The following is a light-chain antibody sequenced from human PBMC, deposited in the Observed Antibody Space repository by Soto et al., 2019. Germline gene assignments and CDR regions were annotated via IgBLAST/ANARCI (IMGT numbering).Light chain of an antibody. Sequence: QSVLTQPRSVSGSPGQSVTISCTGTSSDVGGYNFVSWYQQYPGKAPKVMIYDVSKRPSGVPDRFSGSQSGNTASLTISGLQTEDEADYYCCSYAGSFTVIFGGGTKLTVL. J-gene: IGLJ2*01. CDR1: SSDVGGYNF. CDR2: DVS. CDR3: CSYAGSFTVI. V-gene: IGLV2-11*01.